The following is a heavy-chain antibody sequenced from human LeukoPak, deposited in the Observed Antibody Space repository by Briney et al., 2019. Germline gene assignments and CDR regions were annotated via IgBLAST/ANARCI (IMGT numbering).Heavy chain of an antibody. V-gene: IGHV4-59*08. CDR3: ARGGGFRYVVDDDCYL. CDR2: MYYSGSA. CDR1: GVSTSRYY. Sequence: PSETLSLTCTVSGVSTSRYYWSWVRQSPGKGLEWIGYMYYSGSASYNPSLESRVTISVDTSKNHLSLRLTSVTAADTAVYYCARGGGFRYVVDDDCYLWGKGTLVTVSS. D-gene: IGHD3-9*01. J-gene: IGHJ5*02.